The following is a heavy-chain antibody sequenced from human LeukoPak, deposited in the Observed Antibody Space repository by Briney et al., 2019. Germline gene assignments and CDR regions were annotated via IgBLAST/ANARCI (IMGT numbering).Heavy chain of an antibody. CDR1: GFTFDDYG. V-gene: IGHV3-20*04. D-gene: IGHD3-10*01. J-gene: IGHJ6*03. CDR2: INWNGGST. CDR3: ARDGFGEFIYYYYYMDV. Sequence: GGSLRLSCAASGFTFDDYGMSWVRQAPGKGLEWVSGINWNGGSTGYADSVKGRFTISRDNAKNSLYLQMNSLRAEDTALYYCARDGFGEFIYYYYYMDVWGKGTTVTVSS.